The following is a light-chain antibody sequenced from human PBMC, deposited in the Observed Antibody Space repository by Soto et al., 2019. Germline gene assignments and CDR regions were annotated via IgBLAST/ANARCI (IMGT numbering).Light chain of an antibody. CDR2: EVS. Sequence: QSVLTQPASVSGSPGQSITISCTGASSDVGTYDLVSWYQQHPGKAPKLMIYEVSERPSGVSNRFSGSKSGNTASLTISGLQAEDEADYYCCSYAGSSTFYVFGTGTKSPS. V-gene: IGLV2-23*02. CDR3: CSYAGSSTFYV. CDR1: SSDVGTYDL. J-gene: IGLJ1*01.